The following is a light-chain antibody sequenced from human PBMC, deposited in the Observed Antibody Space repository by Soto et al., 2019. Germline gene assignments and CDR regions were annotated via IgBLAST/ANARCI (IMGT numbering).Light chain of an antibody. CDR3: HSYDSSLSGLV. V-gene: IGLV1-40*01. CDR1: SSNIGAGYD. CDR2: GNS. Sequence: QSALTQPPSVSGSPGQRITISCTGSSSNIGAGYDVHWYQQLPGTAPKLLIYGNSNRPSGVPDRFSGSKSGTSASLAITGLRDEDEADYYCHSYDSSLSGLVFGRGTKLTVL. J-gene: IGLJ2*01.